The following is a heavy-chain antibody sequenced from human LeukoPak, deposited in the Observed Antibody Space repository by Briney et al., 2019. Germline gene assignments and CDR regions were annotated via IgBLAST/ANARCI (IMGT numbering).Heavy chain of an antibody. J-gene: IGHJ4*02. CDR3: ARVYTSGRSYFDY. CDR2: IYYSGST. V-gene: IGHV4-39*07. CDR1: GGSISSSSYY. D-gene: IGHD5/OR15-5a*01. Sequence: SETLSLTCTVSGGSISSSSYYWGWIRQPPGKGLEWIGSIYYSGSTYYNPSLKSRLTISVDTSKNQFSLNLSSVTVADTAIYYCARVYTSGRSYFDYWGQGILVTVSS.